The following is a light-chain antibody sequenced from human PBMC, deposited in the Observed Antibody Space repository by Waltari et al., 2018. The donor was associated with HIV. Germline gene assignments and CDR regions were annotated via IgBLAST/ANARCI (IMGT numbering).Light chain of an antibody. CDR2: QDV. Sequence: SYVVSQPPSVSVSPGQTATISCSGDNLGDRYVCWYQQKSGQSPLQIIYQDVNTRSGIPERFSAFNSGNTATLTISGTQGVDEADYFCQGCDGRIMIFGGGTKLTVL. J-gene: IGLJ2*01. CDR3: QGCDGRIMI. V-gene: IGLV3-1*01. CDR1: NLGDRY.